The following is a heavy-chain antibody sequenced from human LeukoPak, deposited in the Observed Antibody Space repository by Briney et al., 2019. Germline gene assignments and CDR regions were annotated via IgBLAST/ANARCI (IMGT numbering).Heavy chain of an antibody. Sequence: GGSLRLSCAASGFTFSSYAMSWVRQAPGKGLEWVSYISSSGSTIYYADSVKGRFTISRDNAKNSLYLQMNSLRAEDTAVYYCAREAGSGTNFDYWGQGTLVTVSS. D-gene: IGHD1-26*01. CDR1: GFTFSSYA. J-gene: IGHJ4*02. CDR2: ISSSGSTI. CDR3: AREAGSGTNFDY. V-gene: IGHV3-48*03.